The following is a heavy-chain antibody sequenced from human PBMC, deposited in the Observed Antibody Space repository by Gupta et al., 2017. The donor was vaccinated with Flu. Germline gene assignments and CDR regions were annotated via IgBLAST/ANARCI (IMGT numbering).Heavy chain of an antibody. V-gene: IGHV4-39*01. CDR3: ARQWGSGPYYYYYYMDV. D-gene: IGHD7-27*01. CDR2: IYYDGNT. Sequence: PPGKGLDWIGTIYYDGNTYYNPSLKSRVTISMDTSKNQFSLRLTSVTASDAAVYYCARQWGSGPYYYYYYMDVWGKGTKVTVPS. J-gene: IGHJ6*03.